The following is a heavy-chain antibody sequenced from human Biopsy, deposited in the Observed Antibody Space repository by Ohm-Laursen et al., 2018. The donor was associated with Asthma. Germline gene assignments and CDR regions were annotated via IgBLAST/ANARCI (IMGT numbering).Heavy chain of an antibody. Sequence: SLRLSCAASGFTFSGYGMHWVRQAPGKGLDWVAVISFDGSNKNYTDSVKGRFTISRDNSRNTLHLQMNSLRAEDTAVYYCAKDVFPGWELRRGPDYWGQGTLVTVSS. CDR2: ISFDGSNK. J-gene: IGHJ4*02. V-gene: IGHV3-30*18. CDR3: AKDVFPGWELRRGPDY. D-gene: IGHD1-26*01. CDR1: GFTFSGYG.